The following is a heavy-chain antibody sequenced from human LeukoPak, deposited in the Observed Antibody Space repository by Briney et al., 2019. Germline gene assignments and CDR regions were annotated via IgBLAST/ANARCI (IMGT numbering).Heavy chain of an antibody. Sequence: PSETLSVTCVVYGGSFNGYYWSWLRQPPGKGLEWIGEINHSGSTNYNPSLKSRVTLSVDPSKNQFSLKLNSVTAADTAVYYCARAPSYERFDSWGRGTLVTVSS. CDR1: GGSFNGYY. CDR2: INHSGST. V-gene: IGHV4-34*01. D-gene: IGHD5-12*01. CDR3: ARAPSYERFDS. J-gene: IGHJ4*02.